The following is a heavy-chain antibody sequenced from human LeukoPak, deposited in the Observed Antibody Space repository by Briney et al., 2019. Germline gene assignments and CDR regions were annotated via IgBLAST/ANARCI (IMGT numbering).Heavy chain of an antibody. CDR3: ASRLSRWA. Sequence: SETLSLTCTVSGGSISSSSYYWGWIRQPPGKGLEWIGSIYCSGSTYYNPSLKSRVTISVDTSKNQFSLKLSSVTAADTAVYYCASRLSRWAWGQGTLVTVSS. V-gene: IGHV4-39*01. D-gene: IGHD1-26*01. CDR1: GGSISSSSYY. CDR2: IYCSGST. J-gene: IGHJ5*02.